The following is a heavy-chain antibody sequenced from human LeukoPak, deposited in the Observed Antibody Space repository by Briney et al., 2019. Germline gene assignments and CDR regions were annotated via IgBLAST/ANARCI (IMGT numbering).Heavy chain of an antibody. D-gene: IGHD2-2*01. J-gene: IGHJ4*02. CDR1: GYTFTNYG. V-gene: IGHV1-18*01. CDR3: ARGGSSSWSRQFDY. Sequence: ASVKVSCKASGYTFTNYGISWVRQAPGQGLEWMGWISGYNGNTNYAQKLQGRVTMTTDTSTTTAYMELRSLRSDDTAVYYCARGGSSSWSRQFDYWGQGTLSPSPQ. CDR2: ISGYNGNT.